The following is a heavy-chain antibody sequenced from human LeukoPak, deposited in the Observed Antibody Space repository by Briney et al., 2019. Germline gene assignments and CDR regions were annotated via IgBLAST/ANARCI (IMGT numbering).Heavy chain of an antibody. D-gene: IGHD3-16*01. CDR2: ITSTSGTI. J-gene: IGHJ4*02. Sequence: GGSLRLSCAASGFTFSSYSMNWVRQAPGKGLEWVSYITSTSGTIYYAESVKGRFTISRDNAKNSLYLQMNSLRDEDTAVYYCARDARLLMTPFDYWGQGSLVTVSS. CDR1: GFTFSSYS. CDR3: ARDARLLMTPFDY. V-gene: IGHV3-48*02.